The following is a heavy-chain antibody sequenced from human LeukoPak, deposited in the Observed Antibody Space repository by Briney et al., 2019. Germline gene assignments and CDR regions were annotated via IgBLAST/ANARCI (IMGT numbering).Heavy chain of an antibody. D-gene: IGHD4-23*01. CDR3: AKDHLHYGGNSRGAFDI. J-gene: IGHJ3*02. CDR1: GFTFSSYA. V-gene: IGHV3-23*01. Sequence: GGSLRLSCAASGFTFSSYAMSWVRQAPGKGLEWVSAISGSGGNTYYADSVKGRFTISRDNSKNTLYLQMNSLRAEDTAVYYCAKDHLHYGGNSRGAFDIWGQGTMVTVSS. CDR2: ISGSGGNT.